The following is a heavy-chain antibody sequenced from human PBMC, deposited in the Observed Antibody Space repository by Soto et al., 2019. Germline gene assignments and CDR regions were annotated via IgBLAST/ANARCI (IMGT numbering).Heavy chain of an antibody. J-gene: IGHJ6*02. V-gene: IGHV3-33*01. Sequence: GGSLRLSCAASGFTFSSYGMHWVRQAPGKGLEWVAVIWYDGSNKYYADSVKGRFTISRDNSKNTLYLQMNSLRAEDTAVYYCARDRGQQVHYYYYGMHVSGQATTVTVSS. CDR2: IWYDGSNK. D-gene: IGHD6-13*01. CDR3: ARDRGQQVHYYYYGMHV. CDR1: GFTFSSYG.